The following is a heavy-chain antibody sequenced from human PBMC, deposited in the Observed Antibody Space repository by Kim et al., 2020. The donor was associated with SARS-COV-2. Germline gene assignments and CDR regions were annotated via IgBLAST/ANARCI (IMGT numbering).Heavy chain of an antibody. CDR3: ARDSGWNYLLRYYYYGMDV. J-gene: IGHJ6*02. CDR2: IWYDGSNK. D-gene: IGHD1-7*01. V-gene: IGHV3-33*01. CDR1: GFTFSSYG. Sequence: GGSLRLSCAASGFTFSSYGMHWVRQAPGKGLEWVAVIWYDGSNKYYADSVKGRFTISRDNSKNTLYLQMNSLRAEDTAVYYCARDSGWNYLLRYYYYGMDVWGQGTTVTVSS.